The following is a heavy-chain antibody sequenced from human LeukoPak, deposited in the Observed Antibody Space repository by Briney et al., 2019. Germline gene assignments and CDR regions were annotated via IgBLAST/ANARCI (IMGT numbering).Heavy chain of an antibody. CDR1: GFTFSSYS. V-gene: IGHV3-21*01. D-gene: IGHD2-21*02. CDR2: ISSSSSYI. CDR3: ARDQIVVVTATLYGMDV. Sequence: GGSLRLSCAASGFTFSSYSMNWVRQAPGKGLEWVSSISSSSSYIYYADSVKGRFTISRDNAKNSLYLQMNSLRAEDTAVYYCARDQIVVVTATLYGMDVWGQGTTVTVSS. J-gene: IGHJ6*02.